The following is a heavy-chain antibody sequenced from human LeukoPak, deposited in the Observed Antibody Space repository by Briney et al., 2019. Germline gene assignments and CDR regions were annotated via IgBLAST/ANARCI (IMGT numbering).Heavy chain of an antibody. Sequence: GGSLRLSCAASGFTFSDYMSWIRQAPGKGLEWVSYISSSGSTIYYADSVKGRFTISRDNAKNTLYLQMNSLRAEDTAVYYCARESRTGITGTTTFFDYWGQGTLVTVSS. CDR3: ARESRTGITGTTTFFDY. CDR2: ISSSGSTI. J-gene: IGHJ4*02. CDR1: GFTFSDY. D-gene: IGHD1-7*01. V-gene: IGHV3-11*04.